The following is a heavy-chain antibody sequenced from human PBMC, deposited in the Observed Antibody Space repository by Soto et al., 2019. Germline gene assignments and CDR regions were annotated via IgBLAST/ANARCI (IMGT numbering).Heavy chain of an antibody. CDR3: ARVGGSGSTR. CDR1: GGTFRSYA. J-gene: IGHJ4*02. CDR2: IVPSLRTP. D-gene: IGHD3-10*01. Sequence: QVLLVQSGAEVKNPGSSVKVSCKASGGTFRSYAINWVRQAPGQGVEWIGGIVPSLRTPIYAQKFQGRVTITAEESTTTAYMELSSLGFDDRAIYYCARVGGSGSTRWGQGTPVTVSS. V-gene: IGHV1-69*01.